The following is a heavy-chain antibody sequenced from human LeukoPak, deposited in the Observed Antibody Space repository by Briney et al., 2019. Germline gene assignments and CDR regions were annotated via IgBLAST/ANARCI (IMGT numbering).Heavy chain of an antibody. D-gene: IGHD2-2*01. Sequence: GSXXLSCAASGFTFSSXGMHWGGQXPGKGLEGXAVIWYDGSNKYYADSVKGRFTISRDNSKNTLYLQMNSLRAEDTAVYYCAKDIEESGVPAAISWFDPWGQGTLVTVSS. CDR1: GFTFSSXG. J-gene: IGHJ5*02. V-gene: IGHV3-33*06. CDR3: AKDIEESGVPAAISWFDP. CDR2: IWYDGSNK.